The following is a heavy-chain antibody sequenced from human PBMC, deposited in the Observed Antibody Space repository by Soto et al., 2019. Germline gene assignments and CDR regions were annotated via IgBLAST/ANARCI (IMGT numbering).Heavy chain of an antibody. CDR3: AKHLGPSYGMDV. V-gene: IGHV3-23*01. D-gene: IGHD3-16*01. Sequence: GGSLRLSCAASGFTFSSYAMSWVRQAPGKGLECVSVISGIGDSTYYADSVKGRFTISRDNSKNTLCLQMSSLRAEDTAVYYCAKHLGPSYGMDVWGQGTTVTVSS. J-gene: IGHJ6*02. CDR2: ISGIGDST. CDR1: GFTFSSYA.